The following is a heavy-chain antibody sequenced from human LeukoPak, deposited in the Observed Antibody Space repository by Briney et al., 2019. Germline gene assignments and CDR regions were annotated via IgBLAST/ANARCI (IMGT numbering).Heavy chain of an antibody. CDR1: GYTFTGYY. V-gene: IGHV1-2*02. CDR3: VADHPNYGY. CDR2: INPNSGGT. Sequence: GASVKVSCKASGYTFTGYYMHWVRQAPGQGLEWMGWINPNSGGTNYAQKFQGRVTMTRDTSISTAYMEMSSLRSEDTAVYYCVADHPNYGYWGQGTLVTVSS. J-gene: IGHJ4*02. D-gene: IGHD5-24*01.